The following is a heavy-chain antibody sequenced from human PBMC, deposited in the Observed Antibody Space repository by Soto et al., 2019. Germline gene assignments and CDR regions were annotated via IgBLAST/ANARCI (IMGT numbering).Heavy chain of an antibody. J-gene: IGHJ6*01. D-gene: IGHD2-21*02. Sequence: EVQVVESGGGLVQPGGSLRLSCAASEFTFSAHWMHWVRQAPGKGLMWVSRIRGDGSITNYADSVKGRSTISRDNAKNTMYLHMNGVTADDTGVYYCGMGLPTHCCREVWGQSRTVTVS. CDR2: IRGDGSIT. CDR1: EFTFSAHW. V-gene: IGHV3-74*01. CDR3: GMGLPTHCCREV.